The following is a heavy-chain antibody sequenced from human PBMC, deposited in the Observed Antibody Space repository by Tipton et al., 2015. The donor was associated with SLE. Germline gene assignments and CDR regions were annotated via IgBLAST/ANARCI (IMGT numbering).Heavy chain of an antibody. CDR1: VYSISSGYY. CDR3: AREVSSVVRVVIRY. CDR2: IYYSGST. D-gene: IGHD3-10*01. Sequence: TLSLTCAVSVYSISSGYYWGWIRQPPGKGLEWIGYIYYSGSTYYNPSLKSRVTISVDTSKNQFSLKLSSVTAADTAVYYCAREVSSVVRVVIRYWGQGALVTVSS. V-gene: IGHV4-38-2*02. J-gene: IGHJ4*02.